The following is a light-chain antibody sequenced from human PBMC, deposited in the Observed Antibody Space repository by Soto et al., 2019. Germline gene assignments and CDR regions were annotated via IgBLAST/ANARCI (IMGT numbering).Light chain of an antibody. CDR1: RSDVGAYNY. V-gene: IGLV2-14*01. CDR3: SSYTSRTTRVV. Sequence: QSALTQPASVSGSPGQSIAISCTGTRSDVGAYNYVSWYQQHPGKAPKLMISEVTNRPSGVSDRFSASKSGNTASLTISGLQAEDEADYYCSSYTSRTTRVVFGGGTKLTVL. CDR2: EVT. J-gene: IGLJ2*01.